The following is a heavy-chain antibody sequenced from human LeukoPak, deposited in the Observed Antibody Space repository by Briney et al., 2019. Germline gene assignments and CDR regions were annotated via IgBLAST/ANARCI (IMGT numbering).Heavy chain of an antibody. CDR1: GFTFSSYG. CDR2: ISSSGSTI. Sequence: GGSLRLSCAASGFTFSSYGMNWVRQTPGKGLGWVSYISSSGSTIYYADSVKGRFTISRDNAKNSLYLQMNSLRVEDTVVYYFAREGSEVIEYFQHWGQGTLVTVSS. J-gene: IGHJ1*01. D-gene: IGHD2-15*01. V-gene: IGHV3-48*04. CDR3: AREGSEVIEYFQH.